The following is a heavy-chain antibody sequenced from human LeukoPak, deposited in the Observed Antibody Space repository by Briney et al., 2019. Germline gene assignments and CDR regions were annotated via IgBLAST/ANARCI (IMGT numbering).Heavy chain of an antibody. D-gene: IGHD2-15*01. J-gene: IGHJ6*02. CDR1: GGSFSGYY. CDR2: INHSGST. Sequence: SETLSLICAVYGGSFSGYYWSWIRQPPGKGLEWIGEINHSGSTNYNPSLKSRVTISVDTSKNQFSLKLSSVTAADTAVYYCARAPRNVAFFYYYYYGMDVWGQGTTVTVSS. V-gene: IGHV4-34*01. CDR3: ARAPRNVAFFYYYYYGMDV.